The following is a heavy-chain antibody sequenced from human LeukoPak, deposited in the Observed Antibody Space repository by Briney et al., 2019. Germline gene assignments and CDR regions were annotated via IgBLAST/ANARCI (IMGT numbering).Heavy chain of an antibody. CDR3: ARSSKTYYMDV. CDR1: GGSISTYF. CDR2: IYYSGST. Sequence: SETLSLTCTVSGGSISTYFWTWIRQPPGKGLEWVGYIYYSGSTHYNSSLKSRVSISIDTSNNQFSLQLNSVTAADTAVYYCARSSKTYYMDVWGRGTTVAVSS. V-gene: IGHV4-59*13. J-gene: IGHJ6*03.